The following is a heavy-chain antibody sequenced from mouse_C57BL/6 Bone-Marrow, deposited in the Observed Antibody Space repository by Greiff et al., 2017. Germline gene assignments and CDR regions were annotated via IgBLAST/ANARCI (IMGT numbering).Heavy chain of an antibody. D-gene: IGHD1-1*01. Sequence: EVQLQQSGPVLVKPGPSVKISCKASGFTFTDYYMHWVKQSHGKSLEWIGLVYPYNGGTSYNQKFKGKATLTVDKSSSTAYMELNSLTSEDSAVYYCAREDGNYYCSSPHWYFDVWGTGPTVTVSS. J-gene: IGHJ1*03. CDR3: AREDGNYYCSSPHWYFDV. CDR1: GFTFTDYY. V-gene: IGHV1-36*01. CDR2: VYPYNGGT.